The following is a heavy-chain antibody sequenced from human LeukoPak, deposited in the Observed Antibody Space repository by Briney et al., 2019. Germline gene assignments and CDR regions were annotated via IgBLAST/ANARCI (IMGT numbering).Heavy chain of an antibody. CDR1: GFTFSNYD. CDR3: ARGGWFGELLRPFEY. Sequence: GGSLRLSCAASGFTFSNYDMHWVRQATGKGLEWVSAIGTAGDTYYSGSVKGRFTISRENAKNSLYLQMNSLKAGDTAVYYCARGGWFGELLRPFEYWGQGSLVTVSS. V-gene: IGHV3-13*01. CDR2: IGTAGDT. D-gene: IGHD3-10*01. J-gene: IGHJ4*02.